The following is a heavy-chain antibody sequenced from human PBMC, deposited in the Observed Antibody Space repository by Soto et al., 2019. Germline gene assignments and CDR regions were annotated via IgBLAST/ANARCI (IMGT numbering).Heavy chain of an antibody. CDR1: GGSISSGGYY. CDR2: IYYSGST. D-gene: IGHD3-10*02. Sequence: PSETLSLTCTVSGGSISSGGYYWIWIRQHPGKGLEWIGYIYYSGSTYYNPSLKSRVTISVDTSKNQFSLKLSSVTAADTAAYYCARGITMSWFDPCGQGTLVTVSS. V-gene: IGHV4-31*03. J-gene: IGHJ5*02. CDR3: ARGITMSWFDP.